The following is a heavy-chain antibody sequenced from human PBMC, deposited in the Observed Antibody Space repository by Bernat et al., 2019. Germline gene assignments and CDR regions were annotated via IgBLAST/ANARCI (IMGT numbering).Heavy chain of an antibody. J-gene: IGHJ4*02. CDR2: ISYDGTYK. CDR1: GFTFTDYG. D-gene: IGHD1-26*01. V-gene: IGHV3-30*03. Sequence: QVQLVESGGGVVQPVRSLRLSCAVSGFTFTDYGMHWVRQAPGKGLEWVAFISYDGTYKYYADSVKGRFTISRDSSNNTVSLQMNSLRPEDTTIYYCARDRTVGGSDQDHWGQGSLVTVSS. CDR3: ARDRTVGGSDQDH.